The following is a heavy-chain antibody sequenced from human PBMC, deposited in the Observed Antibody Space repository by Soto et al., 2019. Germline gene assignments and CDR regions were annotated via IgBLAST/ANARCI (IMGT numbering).Heavy chain of an antibody. V-gene: IGHV4-30-2*01. J-gene: IGHJ6*02. CDR2: VYHNGNA. Sequence: TLSLTCTVSGGSITTPGYSWSWIRQPPGKAPDWIGYVYHNGNAYPKPSLKSRVNVSLDGAKNKFSLTVTSVTVEDSGLYYCAVRPYYYYGLDVWGQGTTVTVSS. CDR3: AVRPYYYYGLDV. CDR1: GGSITTPGYS.